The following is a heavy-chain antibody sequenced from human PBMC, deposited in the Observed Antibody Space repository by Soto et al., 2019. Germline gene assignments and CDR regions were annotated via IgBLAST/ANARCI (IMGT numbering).Heavy chain of an antibody. V-gene: IGHV3-48*01. Sequence: GGSLRLSCAASGFTFSSYSMTWVRQAPGKGLEWVAYISSSSSIIYYADSVKGRFTISRDNAKNSLYLQMNSLRVEDSAVYYCARESRLDTFDIWGQGTMVTVSS. CDR3: ARESRLDTFDI. D-gene: IGHD6-25*01. CDR2: ISSSSSII. J-gene: IGHJ3*02. CDR1: GFTFSSYS.